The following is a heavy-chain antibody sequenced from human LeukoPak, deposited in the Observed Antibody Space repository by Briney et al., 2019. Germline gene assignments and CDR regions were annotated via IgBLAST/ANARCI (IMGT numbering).Heavy chain of an antibody. CDR2: MKSKRDGGAT. D-gene: IGHD3-22*01. CDR3: TRERPGSSGYYPSAGDY. CDR1: GFTFTNAW. J-gene: IGHJ4*02. Sequence: GGSLRLSCEASGFTFTNAWMNWVRQAPGKGPEWVGRMKSKRDGGATEYAAPVKGRFTISRDDSKSIAYLQMNSLKTEDTAVYYCTRERPGSSGYYPSAGDYWGQGTLVTVSS. V-gene: IGHV3-15*01.